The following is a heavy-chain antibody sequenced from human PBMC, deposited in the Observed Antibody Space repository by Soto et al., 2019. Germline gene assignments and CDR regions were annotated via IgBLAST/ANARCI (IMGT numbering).Heavy chain of an antibody. CDR2: IYHSGST. V-gene: IGHV4-4*02. Sequence: SETLSLTCAVSGGSISSSNWWSWVRQPPGKGLEWIGEIYHSGSTNYNPSLKSRVTISVDKSKNQFSLKLSPVTAADTAVYYCARSVRFLGKFDYWGQGTLVTVSS. CDR3: ARSVRFLGKFDY. J-gene: IGHJ4*02. D-gene: IGHD3-3*01. CDR1: GGSISSSNW.